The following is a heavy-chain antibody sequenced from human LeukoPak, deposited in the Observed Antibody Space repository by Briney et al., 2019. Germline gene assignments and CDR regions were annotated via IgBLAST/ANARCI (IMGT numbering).Heavy chain of an antibody. CDR3: ARHPSYTSGWPLDY. CDR2: TYLGDSDT. CDR1: GYSSTNSW. J-gene: IGHJ4*02. V-gene: IGHV5-51*01. Sequence: GESLKISCKGSGYSSTNSWIGWVRQVPGKGLEWMGITYLGDSDTRYSPSFQGRVTISADKSITTAYLQWSSLKASDTAIYYCARHPSYTSGWPLDYWGQGTLVTVSS. D-gene: IGHD6-19*01.